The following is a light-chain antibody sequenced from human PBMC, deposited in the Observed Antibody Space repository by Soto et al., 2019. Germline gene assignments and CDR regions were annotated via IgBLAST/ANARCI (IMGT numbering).Light chain of an antibody. Sequence: IQLTQTPEALSSSARDSFTITCRVSQDISHYLNWYQQKPGKALKLLIYDASNLHPGVPSRFRGSGSGTEFSFNITSLQPEDVATYYCQQYDDLPITFGQGTRLEIK. V-gene: IGKV1-33*01. CDR1: QDISHY. CDR3: QQYDDLPIT. J-gene: IGKJ5*01. CDR2: DAS.